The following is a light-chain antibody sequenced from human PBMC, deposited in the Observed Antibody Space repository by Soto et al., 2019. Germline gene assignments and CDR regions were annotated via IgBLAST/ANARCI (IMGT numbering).Light chain of an antibody. V-gene: IGKV1-39*01. CDR3: QQSYNTPRT. CDR1: QDIRKH. CDR2: EAS. J-gene: IGKJ1*01. Sequence: DIQMTQSPSSLSGSVGDSVTITFQASQDIRKHLAWYQQKPGKAPKVLIYEASSLQSGVPSRFSGSGSGTDFTLTITSLQPEDFATYYCQQSYNTPRTFGQGTKVDIK.